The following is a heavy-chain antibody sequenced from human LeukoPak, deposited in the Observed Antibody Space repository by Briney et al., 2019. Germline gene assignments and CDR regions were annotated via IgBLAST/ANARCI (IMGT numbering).Heavy chain of an antibody. D-gene: IGHD6-13*01. CDR3: ARLYIAAAGATIDY. J-gene: IGHJ4*02. V-gene: IGHV4-39*07. CDR2: IYNSGRT. Sequence: SETLSLTCSVSGGSISNSIYYWGWIRQSPGEGLEWMGSIYNSGRTNHNPSLKSRVTISVDTSKNQFSLKLSSVTAADTAVYYCARLYIAAAGATIDYWGQGTLVTVSS. CDR1: GGSISNSIYY.